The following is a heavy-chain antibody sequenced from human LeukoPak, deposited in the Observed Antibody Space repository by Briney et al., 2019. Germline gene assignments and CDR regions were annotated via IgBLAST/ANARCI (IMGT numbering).Heavy chain of an antibody. CDR1: GGSISSGDYY. CDR2: ISYSGST. D-gene: IGHD3-22*01. CDR3: ARVYYDSSGLAQFDY. J-gene: IGHJ4*02. V-gene: IGHV4-30-4*08. Sequence: SETLSLTCTVSGGSISSGDYYWSWIRQPPGKGLEWIGYISYSGSTYYNPSLKSRVTLSVDTSKNQFSLKLSSVTAADTAVYFCARVYYDSSGLAQFDYWGQGTLVTVSS.